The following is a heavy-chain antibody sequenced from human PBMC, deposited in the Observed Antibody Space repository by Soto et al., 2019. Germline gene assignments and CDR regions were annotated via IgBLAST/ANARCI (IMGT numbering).Heavy chain of an antibody. CDR1: GYTFTSYG. J-gene: IGHJ5*02. CDR2: ISAYNGNT. V-gene: IGHV1-18*04. CDR3: AREVTGTGDWFDP. D-gene: IGHD1-1*01. Sequence: QVQLVQSGAEVKKPGASVKVSFKASGYTFTSYGISWVRQAPGQGLEWMGWISAYNGNTNYAQKLQGRVTMTTNTSMSKGNMELRSLRSDDTAVYYCAREVTGTGDWFDPWGQGTLVTVSS.